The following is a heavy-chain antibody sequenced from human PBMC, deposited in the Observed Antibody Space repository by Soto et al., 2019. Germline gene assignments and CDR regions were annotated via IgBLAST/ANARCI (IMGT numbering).Heavy chain of an antibody. CDR2: IYYSGST. J-gene: IGHJ6*02. Sequence: QVQLQESGPGLVKPSQTLSLTCTVSGGSISSGDYYWSWIRQPPGKGLEWIGYIYYSGSTYYNPSLKSRVTISVDTSKNQFSLQLSSVTVADTAVYYCARAPHMLTGTVLSYDYGMDVWGQGTTVTVSS. D-gene: IGHD1-20*01. CDR1: GGSISSGDYY. V-gene: IGHV4-30-4*01. CDR3: ARAPHMLTGTVLSYDYGMDV.